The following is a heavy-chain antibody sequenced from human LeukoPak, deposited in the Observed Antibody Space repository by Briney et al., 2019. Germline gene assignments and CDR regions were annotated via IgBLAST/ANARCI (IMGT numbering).Heavy chain of an antibody. CDR3: ARVRKDSSGYYFDY. V-gene: IGHV4-4*07. J-gene: IGHJ4*02. D-gene: IGHD3-22*01. Sequence: SETLSLTCTVSGGSISSYYWSWIRQPAGKGLEWIGRIYTSGSTNYNPSLKSRVTMSVDTSKNQFSLKLSSVTAADTAVYYCARVRKDSSGYYFDYWGQGTLVTVSS. CDR1: GGSISSYY. CDR2: IYTSGST.